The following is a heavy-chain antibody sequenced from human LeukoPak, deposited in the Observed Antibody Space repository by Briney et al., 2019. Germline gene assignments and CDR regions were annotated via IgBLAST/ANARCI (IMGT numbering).Heavy chain of an antibody. D-gene: IGHD4-17*01. CDR1: GFTFSTCA. V-gene: IGHV3-23*01. CDR2: IASSLGAT. CDR3: AKSPPPSDRGDFSYHFDF. J-gene: IGHJ4*02. Sequence: GGSLRLSCAASGFTFSTCAMSWVRQAPGKGLEWVAGIASSLGATYYADSVKGRFRISRDNSKSTLNLQMNRLRTGDTAIYYCAKSPPPSDRGDFSYHFDFWGQGTLVTVSS.